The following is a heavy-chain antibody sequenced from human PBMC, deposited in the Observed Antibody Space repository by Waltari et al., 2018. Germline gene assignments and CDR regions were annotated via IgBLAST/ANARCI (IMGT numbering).Heavy chain of an antibody. CDR1: GGTFSSYT. J-gene: IGHJ3*02. V-gene: IGHV1-69*02. CDR2: IIPILGIA. D-gene: IGHD3-16*02. CDR3: ARARLNYDYVWGSYRPDAFDI. Sequence: QVQLVQSGAEVKKPGSSVKVSCTASGGTFSSYTISWVRQAPGQGLEWMGRIIPILGIANYAQKFQGRVTITADKSTSTAYMELSSLRSEDTAVYYCARARLNYDYVWGSYRPDAFDIWGQGTMVTVSS.